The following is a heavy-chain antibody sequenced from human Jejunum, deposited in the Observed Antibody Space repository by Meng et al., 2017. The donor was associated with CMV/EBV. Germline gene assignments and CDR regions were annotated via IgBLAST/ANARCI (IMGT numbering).Heavy chain of an antibody. V-gene: IGHV4-4*07. CDR1: GGSIINCC. Sequence: VQVPESGPAWVKPSETLSLSCTHSGGSIINCCGSGSRQPAGRGMEYIGSIYSSGTTKYNPSLDSRVTMSVDTSKNQFSLKVRSVTAADTAVYLCARHEVVGTAIFDYWGQGTLVTVSS. D-gene: IGHD6-19*01. J-gene: IGHJ4*02. CDR2: IYSSGTT. CDR3: ARHEVVGTAIFDY.